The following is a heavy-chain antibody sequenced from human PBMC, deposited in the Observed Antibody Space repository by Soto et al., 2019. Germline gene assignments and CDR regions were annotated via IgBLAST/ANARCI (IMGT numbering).Heavy chain of an antibody. CDR3: ARGAEAWGGDENWNHGGFDP. CDR1: GYTFTSYD. Sequence: QVQLVQSGAEVKKPGASVKVSCKASGYTFTSYDINWVRQATGQGLEWMGWMNPNSGNTGYAQKFQGRVTMTRNTSLSTAEMELSSLRSEDTAVYYCARGAEAWGGDENWNHGGFDPWGQGTLVTVSS. J-gene: IGHJ5*02. V-gene: IGHV1-8*01. D-gene: IGHD1-1*01. CDR2: MNPNSGNT.